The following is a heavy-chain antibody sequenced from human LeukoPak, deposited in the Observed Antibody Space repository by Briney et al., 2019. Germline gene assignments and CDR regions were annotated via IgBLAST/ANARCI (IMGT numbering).Heavy chain of an antibody. J-gene: IGHJ4*02. CDR2: IKSKTDGGTT. CDR3: ARSPPLRRGYFDY. D-gene: IGHD3-10*01. CDR1: GFTFSNAW. V-gene: IGHV3-15*01. Sequence: GGSLRLSCAASGFTFSNAWMSWVRQAPGKGLEWVGRIKSKTDGGTTDYAAPVKGRFTISRDNSKNTLYLQMNSLRAEDTAVYYCARSPPLRRGYFDYWGQGTLVTVSS.